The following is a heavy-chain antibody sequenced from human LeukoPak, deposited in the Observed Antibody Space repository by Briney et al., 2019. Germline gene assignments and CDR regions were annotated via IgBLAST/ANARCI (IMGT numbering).Heavy chain of an antibody. Sequence: PSETLSLTCTVSGGSISSSSYYWGWIRQPPGKGLEWIGSIYYSGSTYYNPSLKSRVTISVDTSKNQFSLKLSSVTAADTAVYYCARALVDATFDYWGQGTLVTVSS. V-gene: IGHV4-39*07. CDR2: IYYSGST. CDR3: ARALVDATFDY. J-gene: IGHJ4*02. CDR1: GGSISSSSYY.